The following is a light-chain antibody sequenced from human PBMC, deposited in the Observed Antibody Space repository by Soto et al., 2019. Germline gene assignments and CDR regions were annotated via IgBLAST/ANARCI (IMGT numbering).Light chain of an antibody. CDR2: EDN. V-gene: IGLV6-57*03. CDR3: QSYDSSNQGV. Sequence: QSVSESPGKTVTISCTRSSGSIASNYVQWYQQRPGSAPTTVIYEDNQRPSGVPDRFSGSIDSSSNSASLTISGLKTEDEADYYCQSYDSSNQGVFGGGTQLTVL. J-gene: IGLJ2*01. CDR1: SGSIASNY.